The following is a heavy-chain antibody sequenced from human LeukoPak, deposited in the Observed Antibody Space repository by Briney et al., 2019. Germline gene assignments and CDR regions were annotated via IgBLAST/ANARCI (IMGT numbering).Heavy chain of an antibody. Sequence: GGSLRLSCAASGFTFSSYAMSWVRQAPGKGLEWVSAISGNGGATYYADSVKGRFTISRDNSKNTLHLQMNSLRAEDTALYYCAKATTAIVVDNFFDYWGQGTLVSVSS. CDR1: GFTFSSYA. CDR3: AKATTAIVVDNFFDY. D-gene: IGHD3-22*01. CDR2: ISGNGGAT. J-gene: IGHJ4*02. V-gene: IGHV3-23*01.